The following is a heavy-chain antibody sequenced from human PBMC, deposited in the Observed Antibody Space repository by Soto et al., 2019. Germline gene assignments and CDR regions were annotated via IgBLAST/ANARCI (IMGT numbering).Heavy chain of an antibody. CDR2: VYSSGTT. V-gene: IGHV4-59*08. J-gene: IGHJ3*02. CDR1: GGSLTDYY. CDR3: ARHLVGLRSAFEI. D-gene: IGHD5-12*01. Sequence: SDTLSLTCTVSGGSLTDYYCNWIRQPPGRGLEWIGFVYSSGTTSYNSSLRSRVTISVDTSRNQFSLTLSSVTAADTAVYYCARHLVGLRSAFEIWGQGTMVTVSS.